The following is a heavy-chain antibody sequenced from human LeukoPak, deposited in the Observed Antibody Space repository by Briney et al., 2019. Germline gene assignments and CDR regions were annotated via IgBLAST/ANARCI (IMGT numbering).Heavy chain of an antibody. CDR2: ISYDGSNK. Sequence: LGGSLRLSCAASGFTFISYDMHWVRQAPGKGLEWVAIISYDGSNKYHADSVKGRFSISRDNSKNTLYLQMNSLRAEDTAVYYCARDGYYDGSGYDWGQGTLVTVSS. CDR1: GFTFISYD. J-gene: IGHJ4*02. CDR3: ARDGYYDGSGYD. V-gene: IGHV3-30-3*01. D-gene: IGHD3-22*01.